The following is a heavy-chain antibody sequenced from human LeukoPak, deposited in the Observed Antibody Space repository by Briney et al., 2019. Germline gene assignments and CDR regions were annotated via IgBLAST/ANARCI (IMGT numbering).Heavy chain of an antibody. CDR3: ARGRIAAAGTDYMDV. CDR1: GGSFSGYY. Sequence: PSETLSLTCAVYGGSFSGYYWSWIRQPPGKGLEWIGEINHSGSTNYNPSLKSRVTISVDTSKNQFSLKLSSVTAADTAVYYCARGRIAAAGTDYMDVWGKGTTVTVSS. V-gene: IGHV4-34*01. J-gene: IGHJ6*03. D-gene: IGHD6-13*01. CDR2: INHSGST.